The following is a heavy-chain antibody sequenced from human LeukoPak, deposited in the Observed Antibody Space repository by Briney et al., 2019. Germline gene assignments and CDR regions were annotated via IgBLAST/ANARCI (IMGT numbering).Heavy chain of an antibody. CDR1: GGSIISYY. D-gene: IGHD5-24*01. J-gene: IGHJ4*02. CDR3: ARGIGRDGYNRSFDY. CDR2: IYTSGST. V-gene: IGHV4-4*07. Sequence: SETLSLTCTVSGGSIISYYWSWIRQPAGKGLEWIGRIYTSGSTNYSPSLKSRVTMSVDASKNQFSLNLSSVTAADTAVYYCARGIGRDGYNRSFDYWGQGTLVTVSS.